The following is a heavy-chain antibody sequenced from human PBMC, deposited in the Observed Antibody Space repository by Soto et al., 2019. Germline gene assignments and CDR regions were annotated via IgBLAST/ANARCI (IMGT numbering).Heavy chain of an antibody. CDR2: IIPIFGTA. D-gene: IGHD3-22*01. CDR1: GGTFSSYA. Sequence: QVRLVQSGAEVKKPGSSVKVSCKASGGTFSSYAISWVRQAPGQGLEWMGGIIPIFGTANYAQKFQGRVTITADESTSTAYMKLSSLRSEDTAVYYCARDASGYYYTWFDPWGQGTLVTVSS. V-gene: IGHV1-69*01. CDR3: ARDASGYYYTWFDP. J-gene: IGHJ5*02.